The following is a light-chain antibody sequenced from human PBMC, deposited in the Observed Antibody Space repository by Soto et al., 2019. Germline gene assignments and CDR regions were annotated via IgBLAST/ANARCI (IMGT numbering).Light chain of an antibody. Sequence: QSALTQPPSACGSPEQSVTISCSGTSSDVGGYNYVSWYQQHPGKAPKLMIYEVSKRPSGVPDRFSGSKSGNTASLTVSGLHAEDEADYYCSSYAGSNNLGVFGGGTKLTVL. CDR1: SSDVGGYNY. CDR2: EVS. J-gene: IGLJ3*02. CDR3: SSYAGSNNLGV. V-gene: IGLV2-8*01.